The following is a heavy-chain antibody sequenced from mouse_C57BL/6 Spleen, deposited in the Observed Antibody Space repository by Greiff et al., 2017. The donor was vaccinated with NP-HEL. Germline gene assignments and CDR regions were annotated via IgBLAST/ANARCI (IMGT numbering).Heavy chain of an antibody. Sequence: VQLQQSGAELARPGASVKMSCKASGYTFTSYTMHWVKQRPGQGLEWIGYINPSSGYTKYNQKFKDKATLTADKSSSTAYMQLSSLTSEDSAVYYCARVAVTTGDFDYWGQGTTLTVSS. D-gene: IGHD2-2*01. CDR1: GYTFTSYT. CDR2: INPSSGYT. V-gene: IGHV1-4*01. J-gene: IGHJ2*01. CDR3: ARVAVTTGDFDY.